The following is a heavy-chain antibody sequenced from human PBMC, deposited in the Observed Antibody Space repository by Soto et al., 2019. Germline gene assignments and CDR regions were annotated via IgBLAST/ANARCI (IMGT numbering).Heavy chain of an antibody. J-gene: IGHJ4*02. CDR1: GFTFSASA. Sequence: EVQLVESGGGLVQPGSSLRLSCAASGFTFSASAIHWVRQASGKGLEWVGRVRTKNNNYATTYAASVTGRFTISRDDSRNTAFLQMSSLKTEDTAIYYCTSYANSGYFDLNYWGQRTLVTVSS. CDR3: TSYANSGYFDLNY. D-gene: IGHD3-22*01. CDR2: VRTKNNNYAT. V-gene: IGHV3-73*02.